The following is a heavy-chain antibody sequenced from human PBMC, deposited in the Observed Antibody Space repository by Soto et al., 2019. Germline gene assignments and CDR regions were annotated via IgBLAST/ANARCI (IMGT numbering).Heavy chain of an antibody. J-gene: IGHJ5*02. Sequence: SETLSLTCAVSGGCISSGFYSSSWIRQPPGQGLEWIGYIYNSGNTYYNPSLMSRVTISVDRSQNHFSLKLTSVTAADTAVYYCARGSDGVWNWFDPWGQGTQVTVS. CDR3: ARGSDGVWNWFDP. D-gene: IGHD2-21*02. V-gene: IGHV4-30-2*01. CDR1: GGCISSGFYS. CDR2: IYNSGNT.